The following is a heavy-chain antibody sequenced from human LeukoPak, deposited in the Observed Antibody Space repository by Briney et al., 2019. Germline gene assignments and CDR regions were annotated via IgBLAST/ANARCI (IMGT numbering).Heavy chain of an antibody. CDR1: GGSISSYY. J-gene: IGHJ4*02. CDR2: IYYSEST. V-gene: IGHV4-59*01. Sequence: SETLSLTCTVAGGSISSYYWSWIRQPPGRGLEWIGYIYYSESTNYNPSLKSRVTISVDTSKNQFSLKLSSVTAADTAVYYCARLSGDAFDYWGQGTLVTVSS. CDR3: ARLSGDAFDY. D-gene: IGHD2-21*01.